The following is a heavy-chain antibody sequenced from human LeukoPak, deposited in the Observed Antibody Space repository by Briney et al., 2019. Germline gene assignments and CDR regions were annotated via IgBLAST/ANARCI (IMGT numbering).Heavy chain of an antibody. D-gene: IGHD6-19*01. CDR3: ARNQAVAGNHGAMDI. Sequence: SSETLSLTCTVSGGSISSSSYYWGWIRQPPGKGLEWIGYVYYTGSAYYNPSLESRVTMSVDTSKNQFSLKLSSVTAVDTAVYYCARNQAVAGNHGAMDIWGQGTMVTVSS. V-gene: IGHV4-39*07. CDR1: GGSISSSSYY. CDR2: VYYTGSA. J-gene: IGHJ3*02.